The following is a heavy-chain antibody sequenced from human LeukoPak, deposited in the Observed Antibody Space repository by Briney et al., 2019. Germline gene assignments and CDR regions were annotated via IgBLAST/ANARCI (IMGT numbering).Heavy chain of an antibody. D-gene: IGHD3-22*01. Sequence: SETLSLTCTVSGGSIRSTSYYWGWIRQPPGKGLEWIGYIYYSGSTYYNPSLKSRVTISVDTSKNQFSLKLSSVTAADTAVYYCARHIPYYYDSSGYLIWGQGTLVTVSS. CDR2: IYYSGST. CDR3: ARHIPYYYDSSGYLI. CDR1: GGSIRSTSYY. J-gene: IGHJ4*02. V-gene: IGHV4-39*01.